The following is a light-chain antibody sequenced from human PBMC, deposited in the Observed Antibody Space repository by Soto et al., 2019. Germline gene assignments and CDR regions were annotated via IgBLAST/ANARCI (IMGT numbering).Light chain of an antibody. CDR2: GHN. J-gene: IGLJ3*02. Sequence: QSVLTQPPSVSGAPGQRVTISCTGSYSNIGAGYEVHWYQQIPGTAPKLLISGHNNRPSGVPDRFFGSKSGTSASLTIIGLQAEDEADYYCQSYDSGLSGSGVFGGGTKVTVL. V-gene: IGLV1-40*01. CDR3: QSYDSGLSGSGV. CDR1: YSNIGAGYE.